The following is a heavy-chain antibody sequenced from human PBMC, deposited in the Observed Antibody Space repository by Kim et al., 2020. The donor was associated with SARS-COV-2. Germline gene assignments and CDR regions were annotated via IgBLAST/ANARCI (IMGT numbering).Heavy chain of an antibody. CDR3: AKASMVRGDTTFDP. D-gene: IGHD3-10*01. J-gene: IGHJ5*02. Sequence: GGSLRLSCAASGFTFDDYAMQWVRQAPGKGLEWVSGISWNSGTIGYADSVKGRFTISRDNAKNSLYLQMNSLRAEDTALYYCAKASMVRGDTTFDPWGQG. V-gene: IGHV3-9*01. CDR1: GFTFDDYA. CDR2: ISWNSGTI.